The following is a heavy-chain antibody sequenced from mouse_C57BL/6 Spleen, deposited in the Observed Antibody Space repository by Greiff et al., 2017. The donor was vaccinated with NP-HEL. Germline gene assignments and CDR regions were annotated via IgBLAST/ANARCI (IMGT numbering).Heavy chain of an antibody. D-gene: IGHD1-1*01. Sequence: DVKLVESGGGLVKPGGSLKLSCAASGFTFSDYGMHWVRQAPEKGLEWVAYISSGSSTIYYADTVKGRFTISRDNAKNTLFLQMTSLRSEDTAMYYCARDYYGSSYGTYYAMDYWGQGTSVTVSS. CDR3: ARDYYGSSYGTYYAMDY. V-gene: IGHV5-17*01. CDR1: GFTFSDYG. J-gene: IGHJ4*01. CDR2: ISSGSSTI.